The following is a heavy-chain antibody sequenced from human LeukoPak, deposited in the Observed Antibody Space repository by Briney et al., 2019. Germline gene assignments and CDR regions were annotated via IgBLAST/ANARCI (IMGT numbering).Heavy chain of an antibody. CDR1: GFPFSTYA. J-gene: IGHJ4*02. Sequence: GGSLRLSCAASGFPFSTYAMHWVRHPPGKGLGWVSRISPDGNSRGYADSVKGRFIISRDSATNTLSLQMNSLTADDTAVYYCARDGGLLPDNWGKGTLVTVSS. V-gene: IGHV3-74*01. CDR2: ISPDGNSR. D-gene: IGHD2-21*02. CDR3: ARDGGLLPDN.